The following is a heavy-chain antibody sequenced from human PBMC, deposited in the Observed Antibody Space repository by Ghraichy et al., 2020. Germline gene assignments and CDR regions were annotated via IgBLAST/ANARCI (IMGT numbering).Heavy chain of an antibody. J-gene: IGHJ6*02. Sequence: ASVKVSCKASGYTFTSYGISWVRQAPGQGLEWMGWISAYNGNTNYAQKLQGRVTMTTDTSTSTAYMELRSLRSDDTAVYYCARGPIITIFGVVIKSGMDVWGQGTTVTVSS. V-gene: IGHV1-18*01. CDR2: ISAYNGNT. D-gene: IGHD3-3*01. CDR3: ARGPIITIFGVVIKSGMDV. CDR1: GYTFTSYG.